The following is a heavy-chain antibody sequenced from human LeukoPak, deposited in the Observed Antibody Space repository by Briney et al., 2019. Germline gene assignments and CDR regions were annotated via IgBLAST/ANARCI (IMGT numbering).Heavy chain of an antibody. CDR3: ARSYSSSSVLSYYYFYMDV. CDR1: GGSISSDSYS. J-gene: IGHJ6*03. CDR2: IYTSGST. Sequence: SEALSLTCSVSGGSISSDSYSWSWIRQPAGKGLEWIGRIYTSGSTNYNPSLKSRVTISVDTSKNQFSLKVSSVTAADTAVYYCARSYSSSSVLSYYYFYMDVWGKGTTVTVSS. D-gene: IGHD6-13*01. V-gene: IGHV4-61*02.